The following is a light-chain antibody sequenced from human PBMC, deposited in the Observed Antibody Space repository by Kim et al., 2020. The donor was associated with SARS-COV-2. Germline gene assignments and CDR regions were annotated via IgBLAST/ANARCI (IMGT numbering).Light chain of an antibody. CDR2: AAS. CDR1: QTINTY. CDR3: QQSDSRPPT. J-gene: IGKJ5*01. Sequence: DVQMTQSPSSLSASVGDRVTIICRASQTINTYLNWYQQKVGKAPKLLIYAASSLQSGVPSRCSGSGSGTDFTLTISSLQREDFATYYCQQSDSRPPTFGHGTRLEI. V-gene: IGKV1-39*01.